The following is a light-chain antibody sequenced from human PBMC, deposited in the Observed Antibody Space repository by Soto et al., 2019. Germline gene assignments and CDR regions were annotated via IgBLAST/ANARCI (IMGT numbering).Light chain of an antibody. V-gene: IGKV3-20*01. Sequence: EIVLTQSPGTLSLSPGERATLSCRASQSVSSSYLAWYQQKPGQAPRLLIYGVSSRATGIPDRFSGSGSGTDFTLTISRLEPEDFAVYYCQQYGSSPRFVQGPKVDIK. CDR3: QQYGSSPR. CDR1: QSVSSSY. CDR2: GVS. J-gene: IGKJ1*01.